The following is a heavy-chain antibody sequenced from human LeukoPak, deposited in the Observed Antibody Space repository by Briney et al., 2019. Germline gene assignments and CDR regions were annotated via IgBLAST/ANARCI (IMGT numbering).Heavy chain of an antibody. Sequence: GGSLRLSCAASDFPVSSNYRSWVRKAPGKGLEWVSVFHSDGSSYYADSVKGRFTFSRDNSKNTLYLQMNTLRAEDTAVYYCAKDPILRFLEWHYFDYWGQGTLVTVSS. V-gene: IGHV3-53*01. D-gene: IGHD3-3*01. J-gene: IGHJ4*02. CDR3: AKDPILRFLEWHYFDY. CDR1: DFPVSSNY. CDR2: FHSDGSS.